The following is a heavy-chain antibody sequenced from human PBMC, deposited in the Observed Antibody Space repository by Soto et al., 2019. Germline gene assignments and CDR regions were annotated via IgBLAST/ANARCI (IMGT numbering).Heavy chain of an antibody. D-gene: IGHD7-27*01. CDR1: GGTFSSYT. Sequence: QVQLVQSGAEVKKPGSSVKVSCKASGGTFSSYTISWVRQAPGQGLEWMGRIIPILGIANYAQKFQGRVTITADKSTSTAYMELSSLRSEDTAVYYCARDGDATGGMDVWGQGTTVTVSS. CDR3: ARDGDATGGMDV. CDR2: IIPILGIA. V-gene: IGHV1-69*08. J-gene: IGHJ6*02.